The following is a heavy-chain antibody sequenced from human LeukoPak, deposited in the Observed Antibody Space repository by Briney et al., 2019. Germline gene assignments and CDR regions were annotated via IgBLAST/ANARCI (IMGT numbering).Heavy chain of an antibody. CDR2: MDRHSDI. Sequence: GGSLRLSCIASGFIFSNFGVNWVRQAPGKGLEWVSCMDRHSDIYYADSVKRRFTISRDNARNSVYLQMNSLTVEDSGVYYCVGDPTTNRYQYFQYWGQGALVTVSS. J-gene: IGHJ4*02. V-gene: IGHV3-21*01. CDR1: GFIFSNFG. D-gene: IGHD1-14*01. CDR3: VGDPTTNRYQYFQY.